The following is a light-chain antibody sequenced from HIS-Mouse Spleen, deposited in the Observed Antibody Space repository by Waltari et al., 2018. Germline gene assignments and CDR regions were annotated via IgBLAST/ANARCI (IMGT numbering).Light chain of an antibody. J-gene: IGKJ3*01. Sequence: AIRMTQSPSSLSASTGDRVTIPCRASQGISSYLAWYQQKPGKAPKLLIYAASTLQSGVPSRFSGSGSGTDFTLTISCLQSEDFATYYCQQYYSYSFTFGPGTKVDIK. CDR1: QGISSY. CDR3: QQYYSYSFT. V-gene: IGKV1-8*01. CDR2: AAS.